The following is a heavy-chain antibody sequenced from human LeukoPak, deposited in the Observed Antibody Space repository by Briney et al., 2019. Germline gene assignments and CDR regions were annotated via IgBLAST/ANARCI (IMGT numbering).Heavy chain of an antibody. Sequence: ETLSLTCDVSGGSVTSTNWWTWVRQAPGKGLEWVSSIYSGGSTYYADSVKGRFTISRDNSKNTVYLQMDSLRAEDTAVYYCANWREGVRPDFESWGQGTLVTVSP. CDR2: IYSGGST. J-gene: IGHJ4*02. V-gene: IGHV3-53*01. D-gene: IGHD3-3*01. CDR3: ANWREGVRPDFES. CDR1: GGSVTSTNW.